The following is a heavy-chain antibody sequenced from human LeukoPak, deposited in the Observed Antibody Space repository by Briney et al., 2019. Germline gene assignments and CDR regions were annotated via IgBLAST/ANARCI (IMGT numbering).Heavy chain of an antibody. D-gene: IGHD2-2*01. CDR2: MNPNSGNT. CDR1: GYTFTSYD. CDR3: ARSGHCSGTSCYAEGIDY. J-gene: IGHJ4*02. V-gene: IGHV1-8*01. Sequence: ASVKVSCKASGYTFTSYDINWVRQATGQGLEWMGWMNPNSGNTGYAQKFQGRVTMTRNTSISTAYMELSSLRSEDTAVYYCARSGHCSGTSCYAEGIDYWGQGTLVTVSS.